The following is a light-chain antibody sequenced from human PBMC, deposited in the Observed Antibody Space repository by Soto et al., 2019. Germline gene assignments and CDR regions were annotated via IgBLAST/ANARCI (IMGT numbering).Light chain of an antibody. CDR2: DAS. CDR1: QSVSSY. CDR3: QQRSNWPPYT. J-gene: IGKJ2*01. Sequence: EIVLTLSPATLPLSPGESATLSCRASQSVSSYLAWYQQKPGQAPRLLIYDASNRATGIPARFSGSGSETDFTLTISSLEPEDFAVYYCQQRSNWPPYTFGQGTNVDIK. V-gene: IGKV3-11*01.